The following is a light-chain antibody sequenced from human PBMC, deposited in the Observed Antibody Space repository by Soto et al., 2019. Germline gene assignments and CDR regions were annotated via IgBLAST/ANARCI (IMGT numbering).Light chain of an antibody. CDR3: SSYTSSSTSIV. Sequence: QSALTQPASVSGSPGQSITISCTGTSRDVGGYNYVSWYQRHPGKAPKLIIYDVSDRPSGVSNRFTGSKSGNMASLTISGLQAEDEADYYCSSYTSSSTSIVFGTGTKVTVL. V-gene: IGLV2-14*01. CDR1: SRDVGGYNY. J-gene: IGLJ1*01. CDR2: DVS.